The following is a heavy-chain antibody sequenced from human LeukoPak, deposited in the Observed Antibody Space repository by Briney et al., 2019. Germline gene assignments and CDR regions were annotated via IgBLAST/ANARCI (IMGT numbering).Heavy chain of an antibody. V-gene: IGHV4-39*01. CDR3: ARVGCSSTSCYVP. CDR1: GGSISSSSYS. D-gene: IGHD2-2*01. CDR2: IYYSGST. J-gene: IGHJ5*02. Sequence: PSETLSLTCTVSGGSISSSSYSWGWIRQPPGKGLEWIGSIYYSGSTYYNPSLKSRVTISVDTSKNQFSLKLSSVTAADTAVYYCARVGCSSTSCYVPWGQGTLVTVSS.